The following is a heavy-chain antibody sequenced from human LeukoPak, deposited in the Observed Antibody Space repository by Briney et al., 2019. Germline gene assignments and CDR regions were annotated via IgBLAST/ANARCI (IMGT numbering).Heavy chain of an antibody. V-gene: IGHV1-8*01. J-gene: IGHJ6*02. CDR2: MNPNSGNI. Sequence: ASVKVSCEASGYTFTSFDINWVRQAPGQGLEWMAWMNPNSGNIGYAQKFQGRVTMTEDTSTDTAYMELSSLRSEDTAVYYCATKNRDFWSGYPTDYYYYGMDVWGQGTTVTVSS. CDR3: ATKNRDFWSGYPTDYYYYGMDV. D-gene: IGHD3-3*01. CDR1: GYTFTSFD.